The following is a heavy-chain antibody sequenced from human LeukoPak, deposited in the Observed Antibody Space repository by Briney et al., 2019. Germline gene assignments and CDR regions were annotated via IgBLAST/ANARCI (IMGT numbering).Heavy chain of an antibody. D-gene: IGHD3-9*01. J-gene: IGHJ4*02. CDR3: ATGHHDILTGYSMFYFDY. Sequence: GGSLRLSCAASGFTFSTYSMNWVRQAPGKGLEWVSSISTSSSYIYYADSLKGRFTISRDNAKNSLYLQMNSLRAEDTAVYYCATGHHDILTGYSMFYFDYWSQGTLVTVSS. V-gene: IGHV3-21*01. CDR1: GFTFSTYS. CDR2: ISTSSSYI.